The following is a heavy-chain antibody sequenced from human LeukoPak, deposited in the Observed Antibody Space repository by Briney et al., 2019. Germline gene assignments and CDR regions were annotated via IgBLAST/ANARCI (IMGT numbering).Heavy chain of an antibody. D-gene: IGHD6-13*01. J-gene: IGHJ4*02. CDR3: AKEGAAAYY. CDR2: ISGSGGST. Sequence: GGSLRLSCPASGFTFISYAMSWVRQAPGKGLEWVSAISGSGGSTYYADSVKGRFTIYRDNSKKTLYLQMNSLRAEDTAVYYCAKEGAAAYYWGQGTLVTVSS. CDR1: GFTFISYA. V-gene: IGHV3-23*01.